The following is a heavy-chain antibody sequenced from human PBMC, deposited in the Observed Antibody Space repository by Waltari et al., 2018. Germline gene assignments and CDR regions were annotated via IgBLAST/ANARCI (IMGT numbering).Heavy chain of an antibody. CDR1: GYTFTSYA. D-gene: IGHD3-10*01. CDR3: ARDPYYYGSGSYYNPHYYYYGMDV. V-gene: IGHV1-3*01. J-gene: IGHJ6*02. CDR2: INAGNGNT. Sequence: QVQLVQSGAEVKKPGASVKVSCKASGYTFTSYAMHWVRQAPGQRLEWMGWINAGNGNTKYSQKFQGRVTITRDTSASTAYMELSSLRSEDTAVYYCARDPYYYGSGSYYNPHYYYYGMDVWGQGP.